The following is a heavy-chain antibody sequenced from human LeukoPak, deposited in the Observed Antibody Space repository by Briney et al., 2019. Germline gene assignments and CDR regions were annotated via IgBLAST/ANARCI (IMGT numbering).Heavy chain of an antibody. D-gene: IGHD4-11*01. CDR2: IYPGDSET. Sequence: GESLKISCKGSGYSFTNYWIGWVRQMRGKGLEWMGIIYPGDSETKYSPSFQGQVTISGDKSISTAYLQWGSLKASDTAIYYCARRSVPEKTSPSTFDIWGQGTMVTVSS. CDR1: GYSFTNYW. J-gene: IGHJ3*02. CDR3: ARRSVPEKTSPSTFDI. V-gene: IGHV5-51*01.